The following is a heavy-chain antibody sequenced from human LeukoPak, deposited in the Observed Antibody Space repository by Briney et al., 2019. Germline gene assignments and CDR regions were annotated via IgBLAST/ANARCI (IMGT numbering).Heavy chain of an antibody. Sequence: PWGSLTLSCTASGFTFSSYAICWGRQPPPKGLELGSAISSSCGSTYYSDSVKSRFTISRDNSKNTLYLQMNSLIADDTAVYYCSTGVAVRPQYYNYMDVWGKETTVTVSS. J-gene: IGHJ6*03. V-gene: IGHV3-23*01. CDR1: GFTFSSYA. CDR3: STGVAVRPQYYNYMDV. CDR2: ISSSCGST. D-gene: IGHD6-6*01.